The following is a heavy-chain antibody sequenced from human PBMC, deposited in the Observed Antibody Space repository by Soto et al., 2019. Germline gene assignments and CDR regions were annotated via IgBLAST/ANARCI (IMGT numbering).Heavy chain of an antibody. V-gene: IGHV4-59*01. CDR2: VHYSGTT. D-gene: IGHD4-17*01. CDR3: ARGPTVTTDF. Sequence: QVQLQESGPGLVKPSETLSLTCSVSGGSITGYYWDWFRQPPGNGLEWIGYVHYSGTTNYNPSLKSRVAMSVDTSKNEFSLKLSSVTAAHTAVYYCARGPTVTTDFWGQGILVIVSS. CDR1: GGSITGYY. J-gene: IGHJ4*02.